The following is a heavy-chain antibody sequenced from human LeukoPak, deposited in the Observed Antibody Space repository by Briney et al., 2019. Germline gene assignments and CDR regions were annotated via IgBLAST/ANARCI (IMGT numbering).Heavy chain of an antibody. Sequence: GGSLQISCKGSGYRFTSYWIGWARPMPGKGLEWMGIIYPGDSDTRYSPSFQGQVTISADKSISTAYLQWSSLKASDTAMYYCARWEAVVATYGMDVWGQGTTVTVSS. CDR1: GYRFTSYW. D-gene: IGHD3-22*01. CDR2: IYPGDSDT. J-gene: IGHJ6*02. V-gene: IGHV5-51*01. CDR3: ARWEAVVATYGMDV.